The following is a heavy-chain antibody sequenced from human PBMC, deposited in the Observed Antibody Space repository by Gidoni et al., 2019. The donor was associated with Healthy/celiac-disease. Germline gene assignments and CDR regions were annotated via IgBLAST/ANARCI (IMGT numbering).Heavy chain of an antibody. CDR3: AREGYDFWSGYYRGYNWFDP. Sequence: QVQLQESGPGLVKPSETLSLTCTVSGGPISSYYWSWIRQPPGKGLEWIGYIYYSGSTNYNPSLKSRVTISVDTSKNQFSLKLSSVTAADTAVYYCAREGYDFWSGYYRGYNWFDPWGQGTLVTVSS. V-gene: IGHV4-59*01. CDR1: GGPISSYY. J-gene: IGHJ5*02. CDR2: IYYSGST. D-gene: IGHD3-3*01.